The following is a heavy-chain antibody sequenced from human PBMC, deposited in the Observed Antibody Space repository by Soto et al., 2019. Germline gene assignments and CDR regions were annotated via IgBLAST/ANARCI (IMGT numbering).Heavy chain of an antibody. CDR1: GSSVSSGSYY. Sequence: QVQLQESGPGLVKPSETLSLTCTVSGSSVSSGSYYWSWIRQPPGKGLEWIGYIYSSGSTSYNPALQSRVTRSLDTSKHQLALKQSAVPAAGTAVYYWARAYCGGDCPIHYWGPGTLVPVSS. CDR2: IYSSGST. J-gene: IGHJ4*02. D-gene: IGHD2-21*02. CDR3: ARAYCGGDCPIHY. V-gene: IGHV4-61*01.